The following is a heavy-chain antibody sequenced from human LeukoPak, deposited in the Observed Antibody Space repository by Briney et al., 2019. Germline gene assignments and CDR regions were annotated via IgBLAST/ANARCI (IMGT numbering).Heavy chain of an antibody. Sequence: SGTLSLTCVVSGGSFSSSNWWSWVRQPPGKGLEWIGEIYHSGSSNYNPSLKSRVTISVDKSKNQFSLKLSSVTAADTAVYYCARGKTIFGVVMNWFDPWGQGTLVTVSS. V-gene: IGHV4-4*02. CDR1: GGSFSSSNW. D-gene: IGHD3-3*01. J-gene: IGHJ5*02. CDR3: ARGKTIFGVVMNWFDP. CDR2: IYHSGSS.